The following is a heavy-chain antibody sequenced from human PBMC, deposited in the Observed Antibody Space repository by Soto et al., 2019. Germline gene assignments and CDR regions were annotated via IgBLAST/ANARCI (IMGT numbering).Heavy chain of an antibody. Sequence: DVQLVESGGGLVQPGRSLRLSCAASGFTFDDYAMHWVRQAPGKGLEWVSGISWNSGSIGYADSVKGRFTISRDNAKNSLYLQMNSLRAEDTALYYCAKDRGSSSFRYFDLWGRGTLVTVSS. CDR3: AKDRGSSSFRYFDL. J-gene: IGHJ2*01. CDR1: GFTFDDYA. D-gene: IGHD6-6*01. CDR2: ISWNSGSI. V-gene: IGHV3-9*01.